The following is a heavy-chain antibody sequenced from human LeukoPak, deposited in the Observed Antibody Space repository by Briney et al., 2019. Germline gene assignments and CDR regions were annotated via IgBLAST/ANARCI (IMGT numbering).Heavy chain of an antibody. CDR1: GYTFSGNY. J-gene: IGHJ6*02. Sequence: WASVKVSCKASGYTFSGNYIHWVRQAPGQGLEWMGWINPSTGGTNYAQKFRGRVTMTRDTSISTSYMELSRLTSDDTAVYFCARDRAYYYYGMDVWGQGTTVTVSS. CDR2: INPSTGGT. CDR3: ARDRAYYYYGMDV. V-gene: IGHV1-2*02.